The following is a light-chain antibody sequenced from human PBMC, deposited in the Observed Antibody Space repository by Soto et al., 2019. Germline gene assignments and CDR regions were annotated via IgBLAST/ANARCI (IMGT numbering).Light chain of an antibody. J-gene: IGKJ1*01. CDR1: REVSTN. CDR2: GAS. V-gene: IGKV3-15*01. CDR3: HQYHMWPSWT. Sequence: DIVMTQSPATLSVSPGETASLSCRASREVSTNVVWYQHKPGQSPRGLVYGASIRATGVPDRFSGSGSVTEFVLTISGLQADDLAVYYCHQYHMWPSWTFGQGTNVEMK.